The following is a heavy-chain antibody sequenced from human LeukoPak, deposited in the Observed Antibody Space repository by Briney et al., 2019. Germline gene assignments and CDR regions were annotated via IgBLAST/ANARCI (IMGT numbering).Heavy chain of an antibody. V-gene: IGHV1-69*06. CDR3: ASQTCIDQYYFDY. CDR2: IIPIFGTA. CDR1: GGTFSSYA. D-gene: IGHD2-2*01. Sequence: SVKVSCKASGGTFSSYAISWVRQAPGQGLEWMGGIIPIFGTANYAQKFQGRVTITADKSTSTAYMELSSLRSKDTAVYYCASQTCIDQYYFDYWGQGTLVTASS. J-gene: IGHJ4*02.